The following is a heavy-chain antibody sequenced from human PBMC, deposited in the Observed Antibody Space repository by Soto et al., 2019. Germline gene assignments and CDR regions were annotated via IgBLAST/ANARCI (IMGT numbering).Heavy chain of an antibody. V-gene: IGHV3-23*01. CDR1: GSHFSSYP. D-gene: IGHD3-16*01. Sequence: PGGSLLLSCAASGSHFSSYPSSWVRQTPGKGLQWVSAISGSGGSTYYADSVKGRFTISRDNSKNSLYLQMNSLRAEDTAVYYCAKHGYLTYYLGESLDAFDIWGQGTMVTVSS. CDR2: ISGSGGST. J-gene: IGHJ3*02. CDR3: AKHGYLTYYLGESLDAFDI.